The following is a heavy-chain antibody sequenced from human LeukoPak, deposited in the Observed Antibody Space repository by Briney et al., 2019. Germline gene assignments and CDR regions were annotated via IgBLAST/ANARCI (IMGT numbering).Heavy chain of an antibody. V-gene: IGHV6-1*01. D-gene: IGHD6-13*01. CDR1: GDSVSSNSAA. J-gene: IGHJ6*03. Sequence: SQTLSLTCAISGDSVSSNSAAWNWIRQSPSRGLEWLGRTYYRSKWYNDYAVSVKSRITINPDTSKNQFSLKLSSMTAADTAVYYCARRAAAADRGMMYYYYYMDVWGKGTTVTISS. CDR2: TYYRSKWYN. CDR3: ARRAAAADRGMMYYYYYMDV.